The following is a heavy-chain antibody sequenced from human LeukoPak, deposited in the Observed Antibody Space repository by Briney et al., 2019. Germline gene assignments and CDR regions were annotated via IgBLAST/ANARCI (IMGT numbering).Heavy chain of an antibody. J-gene: IGHJ4*02. CDR2: ISSSGSTL. CDR3: ARLQWFGGYYFDY. Sequence: GGSLRLSCAASGFTFSSYEMNWVRQAPGKGGEWVSYISSSGSTLYYADSVKGRFTISRDNAKNSLYLQMNSLRAEDTAVYYCARLQWFGGYYFDYWGQGTLVTVSS. CDR1: GFTFSSYE. D-gene: IGHD3-10*01. V-gene: IGHV3-48*03.